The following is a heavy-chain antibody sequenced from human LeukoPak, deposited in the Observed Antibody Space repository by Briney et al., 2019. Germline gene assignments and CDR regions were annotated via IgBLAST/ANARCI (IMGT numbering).Heavy chain of an antibody. D-gene: IGHD2-2*01. CDR3: ARMTVVPAAYDAFDI. CDR1: GFTFSNYA. J-gene: IGHJ3*02. V-gene: IGHV3-23*01. CDR2: IHGGGDVT. Sequence: GGSLRLSCAASGFTFSNYAMNWVRQAPEKGLEWVSTIHGGGDVTYYADSVRGRFTISRDNSRNTLYLQMNSLRAEDTALYYCARMTVVPAAYDAFDIWGQGTMVTVSS.